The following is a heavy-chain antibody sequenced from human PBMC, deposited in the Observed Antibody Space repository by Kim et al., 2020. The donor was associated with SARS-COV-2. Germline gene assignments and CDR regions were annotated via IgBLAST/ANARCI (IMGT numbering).Heavy chain of an antibody. CDR1: GFTFSSYA. D-gene: IGHD6-13*01. CDR2: IGSGGTT. CDR3: AKGTSSRHFEY. J-gene: IGHJ4*02. Sequence: GGSLRLSCAASGFTFSSYAMNWVRQAPGKGLEWVSGIGSGGTTYFADSVKGRFTISRDNSKNTLYLQMSSLRAEDTAVYFCAKGTSSRHFEYWGQGTLVT. V-gene: IGHV3-23*01.